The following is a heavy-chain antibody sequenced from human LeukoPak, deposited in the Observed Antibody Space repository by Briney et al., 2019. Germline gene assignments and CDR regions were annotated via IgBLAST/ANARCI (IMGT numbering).Heavy chain of an antibody. CDR3: ARHEGSYYDKSGYTFDR. CDR1: GFTFSSYAMH. J-gene: IGHJ4*02. CDR2: IHHSGNT. V-gene: IGHV4-39*01. Sequence: KPGGSLRLSCAASGFTFSSYAMHWVRQPPGKGLEWIGGIHHSGNTYYNPSLKSRITISIDTSQNQFSLNLSSVTATDRAVYYCARHEGSYYDKSGYTFDRWGQGTLVIVSS. D-gene: IGHD3-22*01.